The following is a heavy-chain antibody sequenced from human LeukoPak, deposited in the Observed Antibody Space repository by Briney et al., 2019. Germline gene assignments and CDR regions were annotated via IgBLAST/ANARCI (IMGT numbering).Heavy chain of an antibody. CDR2: ISTGGATT. CDR3: ANRLDYSNSWYYFHS. CDR1: GVTFSNYA. Sequence: GGSLRLSCAASGVTFSNYAMNWVRQAPGKGLEWVSLISTGGATTYYADSVKGRFTISRDNSRNTLYLQMDSLRPEDTAVYYCANRLDYSNSWYYFHSWGQGTLVTVSS. D-gene: IGHD6-13*01. V-gene: IGHV3-23*01. J-gene: IGHJ4*02.